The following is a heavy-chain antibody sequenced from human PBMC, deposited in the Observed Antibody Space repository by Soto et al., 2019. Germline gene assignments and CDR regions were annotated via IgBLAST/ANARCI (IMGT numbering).Heavy chain of an antibody. J-gene: IGHJ4*02. Sequence: SETLSLTCTGSGGSVSSGSYYWSWIRQPPGKGLEWIGYIYYSGSTNYNPSLKSRVTISVDTSKNQFSLKLSSVTAADTAVYYCARDGDSSGYPRGNFDYWGQGTLVTVSS. V-gene: IGHV4-61*01. D-gene: IGHD3-22*01. CDR1: GGSVSSGSYY. CDR2: IYYSGST. CDR3: ARDGDSSGYPRGNFDY.